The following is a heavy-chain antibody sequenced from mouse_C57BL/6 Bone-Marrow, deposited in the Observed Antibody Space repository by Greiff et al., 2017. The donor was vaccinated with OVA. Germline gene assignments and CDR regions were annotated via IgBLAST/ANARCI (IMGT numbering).Heavy chain of an antibody. Sequence: EVQRVESGGGLVQSGRSLRLSCATSGFTFSDFYMAWVRQAPGKGLEWIAASRNKANDYTTEYSASVKGRFIVSRDTSQSILYLQMNALRAEDTAIYYCARYAFYYYGSSYAMDYWGQGTSVTVSS. J-gene: IGHJ4*01. CDR1: GFTFSDFY. V-gene: IGHV7-1*01. D-gene: IGHD1-1*01. CDR2: SRNKANDYTT. CDR3: ARYAFYYYGSSYAMDY.